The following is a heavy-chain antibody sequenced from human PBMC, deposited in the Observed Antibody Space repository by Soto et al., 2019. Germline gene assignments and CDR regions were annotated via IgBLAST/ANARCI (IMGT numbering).Heavy chain of an antibody. D-gene: IGHD4-17*01. Sequence: QVQLVQSGAEVKKSGASMKVSCKASGYTFTHYGISWVRQAPGQGLEWMGWISTHNGNTNYAQKVQGRVTMTTDTSTNTAYMEMRILRSDDTAVYYWARELHDYGDSHFDYWGQGTLVTVSS. CDR1: GYTFTHYG. CDR3: ARELHDYGDSHFDY. CDR2: ISTHNGNT. V-gene: IGHV1-18*01. J-gene: IGHJ4*02.